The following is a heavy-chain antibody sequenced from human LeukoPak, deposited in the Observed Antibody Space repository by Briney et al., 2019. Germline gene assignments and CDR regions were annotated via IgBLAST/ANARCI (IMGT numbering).Heavy chain of an antibody. Sequence: GRSLRLSCAASGFTFSSYSMHWVRQAPGKGLEWVAVIWYDGSNKYYADSVKGRFTISRDNSKNTLYLQMNSLKAEDTAVYYCARERDEGFDYWGQGTLVTVSS. CDR2: IWYDGSNK. CDR1: GFTFSSYS. CDR3: ARERDEGFDY. D-gene: IGHD5-24*01. J-gene: IGHJ4*02. V-gene: IGHV3-33*01.